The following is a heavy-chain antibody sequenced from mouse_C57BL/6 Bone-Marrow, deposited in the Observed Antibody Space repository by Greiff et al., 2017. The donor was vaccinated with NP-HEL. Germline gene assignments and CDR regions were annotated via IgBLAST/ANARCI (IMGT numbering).Heavy chain of an antibody. J-gene: IGHJ3*01. D-gene: IGHD2-4*01. CDR1: GFTFSDAW. CDR2: IRNKANNHAT. CDR3: TSVIYFDYDGPWLGY. Sequence: EVKLQESGGGLVQPGGSMKLSCAASGFTFSDAWMDWVRQSPEKGLEWVAEIRNKANNHATYYAVSVKGRFTISRDDSKSSVSLQMDSLRAEDTGIYYCTSVIYFDYDGPWLGYWGQGTLVAVSA. V-gene: IGHV6-6*01.